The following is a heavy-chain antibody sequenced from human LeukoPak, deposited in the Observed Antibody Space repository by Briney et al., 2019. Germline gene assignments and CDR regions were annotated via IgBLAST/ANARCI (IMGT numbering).Heavy chain of an antibody. CDR1: GGSISSGDYY. V-gene: IGHV4-30-4*01. J-gene: IGHJ4*02. Sequence: PSETLSLTCTVSGGSISSGDYYWSWIRQPPGKGLEWIGYIYYSGSTYYNPSLKSRVTISVDTSKNQFSLKLSSVTAADTAVYYCARILATGYLFDYWGQGTLVTVSS. D-gene: IGHD5-12*01. CDR2: IYYSGST. CDR3: ARILATGYLFDY.